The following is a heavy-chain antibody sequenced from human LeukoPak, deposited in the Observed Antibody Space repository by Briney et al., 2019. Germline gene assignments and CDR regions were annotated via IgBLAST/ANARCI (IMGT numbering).Heavy chain of an antibody. CDR2: ISGDGGTT. D-gene: IGHD2-2*01. Sequence: GGFLRLSCAASGFTFSSYAMSWVRQAPGKGLEWVSGISGDGGTTYYADSVKGRFTISRDHSKNTLYLQMNSLRAEDTAVYYCAKGSVQSYIVVVPAAIVFFDYWGQGTLVTVSS. J-gene: IGHJ4*02. CDR1: GFTFSSYA. CDR3: AKGSVQSYIVVVPAAIVFFDY. V-gene: IGHV3-23*01.